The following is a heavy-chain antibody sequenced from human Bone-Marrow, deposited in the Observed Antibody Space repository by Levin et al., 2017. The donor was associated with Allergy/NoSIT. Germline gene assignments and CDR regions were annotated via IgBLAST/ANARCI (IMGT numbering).Heavy chain of an antibody. J-gene: IGHJ6*02. CDR2: MNPNSGNT. D-gene: IGHD6-13*01. CDR1: GYTFTSYD. CDR3: ARSRSIAAADYYDYGMDV. V-gene: IGHV1-8*01. Sequence: ASVKVSCKASGYTFTSYDINWVRQATGQGLEWMGWMNPNSGNTGYAQKFQGRVTMTRNTSISTAYMELSSLRSEDTAVYYCARSRSIAAADYYDYGMDVWGQGTTVTVSS.